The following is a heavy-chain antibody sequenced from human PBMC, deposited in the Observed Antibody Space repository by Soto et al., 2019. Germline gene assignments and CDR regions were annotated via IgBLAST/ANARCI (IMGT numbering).Heavy chain of an antibody. CDR1: GFTFSSYA. CDR3: AKDLTGYSSGWYQDAFDI. V-gene: IGHV3-23*01. Sequence: SLRLSCAASGFTFSSYAMSWVRQAPGKGLEWVSAISGSGGSTYYADSVKGRFTISRDNSKNTLYLQMNSLRAEDTAVYYCAKDLTGYSSGWYQDAFDIWGQGTMVTVSS. D-gene: IGHD6-19*01. J-gene: IGHJ3*02. CDR2: ISGSGGST.